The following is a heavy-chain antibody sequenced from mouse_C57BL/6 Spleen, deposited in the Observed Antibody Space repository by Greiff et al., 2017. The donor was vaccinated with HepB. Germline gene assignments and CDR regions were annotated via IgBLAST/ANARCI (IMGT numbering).Heavy chain of an antibody. D-gene: IGHD2-4*01. Sequence: VQLKQSGAELVRPGDSVKLSCTASGFNIKDYYMHWVKQRPEQGLEWIGRIDPEDGDTEYAPKFQGKATMTADTSSNTAYLQLSSLTSEDTAVYYCTSIYYDYGYAMDYWGQGTSVTVSS. V-gene: IGHV14-1*01. J-gene: IGHJ4*01. CDR2: IDPEDGDT. CDR1: GFNIKDYY. CDR3: TSIYYDYGYAMDY.